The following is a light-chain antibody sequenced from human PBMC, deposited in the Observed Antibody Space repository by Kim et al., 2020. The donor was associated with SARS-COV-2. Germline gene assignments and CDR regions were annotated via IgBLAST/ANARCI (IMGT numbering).Light chain of an antibody. CDR1: QRIANY. J-gene: IGKJ2*03. CDR3: QQSFSTPNS. V-gene: IGKV1-39*01. CDR2: AAS. Sequence: SGYVGDRSTITCRARQRIANYLNWCQQKPGKAPKLLIFAASNLQSGVSSRFSGRGSGTDFTLTINSLQPEDFATYYCQQSFSTPNSFGQGTKLEF.